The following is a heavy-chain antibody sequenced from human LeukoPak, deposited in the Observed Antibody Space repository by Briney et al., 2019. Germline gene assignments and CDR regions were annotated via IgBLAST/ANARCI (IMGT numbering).Heavy chain of an antibody. J-gene: IGHJ6*04. CDR3: ARDLATMVRGVKIYGMDV. CDR1: GGTFSNYA. D-gene: IGHD3-10*01. Sequence: ASVKVSCKASGGTFSNYAISWVRQAPGQGLEWMGGIIPIFGTANYAQKFQGRVTITADKSTSTAYMELSSLRSEDTAVYYCARDLATMVRGVKIYGMDVWGKGTTVTVSS. CDR2: IIPIFGTA. V-gene: IGHV1-69*06.